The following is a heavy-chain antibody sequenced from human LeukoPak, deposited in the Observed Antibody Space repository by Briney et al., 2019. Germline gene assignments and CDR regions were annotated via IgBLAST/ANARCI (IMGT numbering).Heavy chain of an antibody. CDR1: GFTFSSYA. J-gene: IGHJ4*02. V-gene: IGHV3-23*01. Sequence: GGSLRLSCAASGFTFSSYAMSWVRQAPGKGLEWVSAISGSGGSTYYADSVKGRFTISRDNSKNTLYLQVNSLGTEDTAAYYCAKGSYYDSSGSFYFDYWGQGTLVTVSS. D-gene: IGHD3-22*01. CDR3: AKGSYYDSSGSFYFDY. CDR2: ISGSGGST.